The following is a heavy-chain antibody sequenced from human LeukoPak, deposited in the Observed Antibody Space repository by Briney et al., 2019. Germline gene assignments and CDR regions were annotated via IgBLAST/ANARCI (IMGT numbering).Heavy chain of an antibody. CDR2: ISSGSSDI. D-gene: IGHD3-10*01. CDR1: GFTFSSYS. CDR3: ATTIRYGSGSYDAFDI. Sequence: PGGSLRLSCAASGFTFSSYSMNWVRQAPGKGLEWVSSISSGSSDIYYADSVKGRFTISRDNAKNSLYLQMNSLRAEDTAVYYCATTIRYGSGSYDAFDIWGQGTMVTVSS. V-gene: IGHV3-21*01. J-gene: IGHJ3*02.